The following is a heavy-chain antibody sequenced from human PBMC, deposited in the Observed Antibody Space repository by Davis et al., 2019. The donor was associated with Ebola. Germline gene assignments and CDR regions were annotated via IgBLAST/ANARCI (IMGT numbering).Heavy chain of an antibody. CDR2: ISPYNGVT. CDR1: GGTFTNYA. V-gene: IGHV1-18*01. D-gene: IGHD2-15*01. CDR3: AREVVVVVAATPSGYYYYGMDV. Sequence: AASVKVSCKTSGGTFTNYAVNWVRQAPGQGLEWMGWISPYNGVTYYAQKFQGRVTMTRDTSTSTVYMELSSLRSEDTAVYYCAREVVVVVAATPSGYYYYGMDVWGKGTTVTVSS. J-gene: IGHJ6*04.